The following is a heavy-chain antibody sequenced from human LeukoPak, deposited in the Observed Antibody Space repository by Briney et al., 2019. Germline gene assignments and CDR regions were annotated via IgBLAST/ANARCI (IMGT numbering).Heavy chain of an antibody. V-gene: IGHV1-2*02. CDR2: INPNNGGT. CDR1: GYTFTGYD. CDR3: ARWKPGGSWASWFDP. Sequence: GASVKVSCKASGYTFTGYDLHWVRQAPGQGLEWMGWINPNNGGTNYAQKFQGRVTMTRETSTSTAYMELRRLGSDDTAVYYCARWKPGGSWASWFDPWGQGTLVTVSS. J-gene: IGHJ5*02. D-gene: IGHD6-13*01.